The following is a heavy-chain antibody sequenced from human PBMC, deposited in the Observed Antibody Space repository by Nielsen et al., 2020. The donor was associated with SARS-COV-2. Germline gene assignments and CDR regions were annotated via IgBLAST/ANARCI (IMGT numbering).Heavy chain of an antibody. CDR3: AKLGDYYDSSGYYDY. D-gene: IGHD3-22*01. V-gene: IGHV3-9*01. J-gene: IGHJ4*02. CDR1: GFTFSSYA. Sequence: SLKISCAASGFTFSSYAMHWVRQAPGKGLEWVSGISWNSGSIGYADSVKGRFTISRDNAKNSPYLQMNSLRAEDTALYYCAKLGDYYDSSGYYDYWGQGTLVTVSS. CDR2: ISWNSGSI.